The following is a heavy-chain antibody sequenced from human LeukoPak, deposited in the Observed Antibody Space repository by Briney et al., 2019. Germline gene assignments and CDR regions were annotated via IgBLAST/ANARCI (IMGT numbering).Heavy chain of an antibody. Sequence: PGGSLRLSCAASGFTFSNYEMNWVRQAPGKGLEWVSNITSSGNTIYYANSVKGRFTISRDNTKNSLYLQMNSLRAEDTAVYYCARGSPGYWGQGTLVTVSS. CDR1: GFTFSNYE. CDR3: ARGSPGY. CDR2: ITSSGNTI. J-gene: IGHJ4*02. V-gene: IGHV3-48*03.